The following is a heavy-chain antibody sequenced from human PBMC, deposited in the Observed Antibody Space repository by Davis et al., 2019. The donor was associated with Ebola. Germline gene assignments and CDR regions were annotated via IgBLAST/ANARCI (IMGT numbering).Heavy chain of an antibody. D-gene: IGHD4-17*01. CDR1: GFTFDDYA. Sequence: SLKISCAASGFTFDDYAMHWVRQAPGKGLEWVSGISWNSGSIGYADSVKGRFTISRDNAKNSLYLQMNSLRAEDTAVYYCAKDIEDYGEVLDYYYGMDVWGQGTTVTVSS. V-gene: IGHV3-9*01. J-gene: IGHJ6*02. CDR2: ISWNSGSI. CDR3: AKDIEDYGEVLDYYYGMDV.